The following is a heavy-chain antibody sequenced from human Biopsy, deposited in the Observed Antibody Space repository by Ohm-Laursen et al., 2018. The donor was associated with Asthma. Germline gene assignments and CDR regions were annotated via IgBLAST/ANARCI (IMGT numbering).Heavy chain of an antibody. Sequence: TLSLTCSVSGSYISNGGYYWTWVRQRPGKGLEWIGNIHHRGNTKYNPSLKSRLSFSVDTSKNQFSLKLSSVTAADTAIYFCARDYYDFWNRSVYTYFGMDVWGRGTTVVVSS. CDR2: IHHRGNT. J-gene: IGHJ6*02. V-gene: IGHV4-31*03. CDR1: GSYISNGGYY. D-gene: IGHD3-3*01. CDR3: ARDYYDFWNRSVYTYFGMDV.